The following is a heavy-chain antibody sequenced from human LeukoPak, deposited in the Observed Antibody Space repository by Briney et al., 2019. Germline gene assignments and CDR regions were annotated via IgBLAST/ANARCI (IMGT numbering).Heavy chain of an antibody. CDR2: TKYRSKWYN. V-gene: IGHV6-1*01. CDR3: ARDQYYGSGSYLSAFDI. D-gene: IGHD3-10*01. CDR1: VEIVSSNSSA. J-gene: IGHJ3*02. Sequence: QTLSLTCAISVEIVSSNSSAWNWIRPSRSGGREWGRSTKYRSKWYNDYAGAVKSRITINPETSKNKFSLQLNSVTPEDTAVYYCARDQYYGSGSYLSAFDIWGQGTMVTVSS.